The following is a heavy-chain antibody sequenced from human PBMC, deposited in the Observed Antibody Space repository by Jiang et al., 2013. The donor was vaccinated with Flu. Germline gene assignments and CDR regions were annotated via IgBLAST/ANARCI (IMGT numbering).Heavy chain of an antibody. D-gene: IGHD2-21*01. V-gene: IGHV3-33*01. CDR2: IWYDGSNK. Sequence: MHWVRQAPGKGLEWVTIIWYDGSNKYYADSVKGRFTISRDNSKNTLYLQMNSLRVEDTAVYYCARSACGGNCYDAFDIWGQGTMVTVSS. CDR3: ARSACGGNCYDAFDI. J-gene: IGHJ3*02.